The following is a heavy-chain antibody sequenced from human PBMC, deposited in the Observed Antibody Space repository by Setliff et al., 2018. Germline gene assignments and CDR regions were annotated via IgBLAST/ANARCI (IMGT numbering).Heavy chain of an antibody. CDR1: GGIFNSFS. CDR3: ARVSRTIVAARGFDY. CDR2: IIPLFETT. J-gene: IGHJ4*02. Sequence: GASVKVSCKASGGIFNSFSITWVRQAPGQGLEWMGRIIPLFETTNYVEKFQGRVTITADESTSTAYMELSSLRSEDTAVYYCARVSRTIVAARGFDYWGQGTLVTVSS. V-gene: IGHV1-69*13. D-gene: IGHD1-26*01.